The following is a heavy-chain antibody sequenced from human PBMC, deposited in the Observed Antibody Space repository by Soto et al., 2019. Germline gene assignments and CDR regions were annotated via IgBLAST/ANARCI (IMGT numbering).Heavy chain of an antibody. CDR3: ARGDGDYTYDAFDI. J-gene: IGHJ3*02. CDR1: GGTFSSYT. CDR2: IIPILGIA. D-gene: IGHD4-17*01. V-gene: IGHV1-69*02. Sequence: QVQLVQSEAEVKKPGSSVKVSCKASGGTFSSYTISWVRQAPGQGLEWMGRIIPILGIANYAQKFQGRVTITADKSTSTAYMELSSLRSEDTAVYYCARGDGDYTYDAFDIWGQGTMVTVSS.